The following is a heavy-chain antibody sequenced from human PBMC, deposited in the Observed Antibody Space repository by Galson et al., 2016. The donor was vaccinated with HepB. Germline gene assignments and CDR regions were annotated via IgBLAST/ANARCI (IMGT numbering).Heavy chain of an antibody. CDR1: GDSVSSITGV. J-gene: IGHJ4*02. V-gene: IGHV6-1*01. Sequence: AISGDSVSSITGVWNWIRQTPSRGLEWLGRTYYRSTWNNHYAESVRGRIAINPDTSKNQFSLQLESVTHEDTGIYFCARDSPGNSFFDFWGQGTLVTVSS. CDR3: ARDSPGNSFFDF. CDR2: TYYRSTWNN. D-gene: IGHD1/OR15-1a*01.